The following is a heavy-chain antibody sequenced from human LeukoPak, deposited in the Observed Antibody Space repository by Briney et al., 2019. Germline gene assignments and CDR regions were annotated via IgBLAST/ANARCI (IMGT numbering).Heavy chain of an antibody. J-gene: IGHJ6*03. CDR1: GGSISSYY. CDR2: IYYSGST. Sequence: SETLSLTRTVSGGSISSYYWSWIRQPPGKGLEWIGYIYYSGSTNYNPSLKSRVTISVDTSKNQFSLKLSPVTAADTAVYYCAREYSSSWPPSYYYYYMDVWGKGTTVTVSS. CDR3: AREYSSSWPPSYYYYYMDV. D-gene: IGHD6-13*01. V-gene: IGHV4-59*01.